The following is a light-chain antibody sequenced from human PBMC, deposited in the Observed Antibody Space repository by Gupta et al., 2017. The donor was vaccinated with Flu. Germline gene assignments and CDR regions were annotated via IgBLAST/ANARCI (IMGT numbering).Light chain of an antibody. Sequence: QSVMTQPPSASGTPGQPVPISCSGSGSNLGSNTVNWYQQFPGTAPKPLIYNNYERPSGVPDRFSGSKSGTSASLAIRGLQSEDEADYYCAAWDDNLNGWVFGGGTKLTVL. J-gene: IGLJ3*02. CDR2: NNY. V-gene: IGLV1-44*01. CDR1: GSNLGSNT. CDR3: AAWDDNLNGWV.